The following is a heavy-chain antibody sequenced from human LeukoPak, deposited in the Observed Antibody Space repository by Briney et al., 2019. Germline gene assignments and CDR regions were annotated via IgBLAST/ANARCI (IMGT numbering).Heavy chain of an antibody. CDR2: ISSSSSTI. CDR3: ARDPTSKTVTTYFDY. V-gene: IGHV3-48*02. Sequence: HPGGSLRLSCAASGFTFSSYAMSWVRQAPGKGLEWVSAISSSSSTIYYADSVKGRFTISRDNAKNSLYLQMNSLRDEDTAVYYCARDPTSKTVTTYFDYWGQGTLVTVSS. J-gene: IGHJ4*02. D-gene: IGHD4-17*01. CDR1: GFTFSSYA.